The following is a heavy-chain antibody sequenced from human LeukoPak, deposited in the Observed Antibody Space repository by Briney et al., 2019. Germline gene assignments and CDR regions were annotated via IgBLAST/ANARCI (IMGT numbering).Heavy chain of an antibody. CDR3: ARPETQHSSGLDGFDI. J-gene: IGHJ3*02. Sequence: PGGSLRLSCAASGFTFSTYWMHWVRQAPGKGLVWVSRINSDGSRTTYADSVKGRFTISRDNAKNTLYLQMNSLRTEDTAVYYCARPETQHSSGLDGFDIWGQGTMVTVSS. CDR1: GFTFSTYW. V-gene: IGHV3-74*01. CDR2: INSDGSRT. D-gene: IGHD6-19*01.